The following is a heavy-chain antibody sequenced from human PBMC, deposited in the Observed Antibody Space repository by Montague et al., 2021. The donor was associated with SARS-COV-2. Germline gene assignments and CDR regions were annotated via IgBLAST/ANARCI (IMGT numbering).Heavy chain of an antibody. D-gene: IGHD1-7*01. CDR2: IYHNGKT. J-gene: IGHJ4*02. CDR1: GDSITNTRYS. CDR3: AVELNYFFDY. Sequence: SGTLSLTCNVSGDSITNTRYSWGWIRQPPGKALEWIGSIYHNGKTYYNPSLERRALLSIDTSKNQFSLRLSSVIASDTAVYYCAVELNYFFDYWGQGFLVSVSS. V-gene: IGHV4-39*01.